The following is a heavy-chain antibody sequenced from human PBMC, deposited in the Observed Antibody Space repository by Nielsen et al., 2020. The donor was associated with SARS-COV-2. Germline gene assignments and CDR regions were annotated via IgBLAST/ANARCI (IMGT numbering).Heavy chain of an antibody. CDR1: GYMFSSFW. CDR2: IDPGESDT. J-gene: IGHJ4*02. D-gene: IGHD6-19*01. V-gene: IGHV5-51*01. Sequence: KVSCKGSGYMFSSFWISWVRQMPGKGLEWMGIIDPGESDTRYSPSFQGQVTISVDKSTTTAYLQWSSLKASDTAIYYCAKLKSVSGRGWFYFDSWGQGTQVTVSS. CDR3: AKLKSVSGRGWFYFDS.